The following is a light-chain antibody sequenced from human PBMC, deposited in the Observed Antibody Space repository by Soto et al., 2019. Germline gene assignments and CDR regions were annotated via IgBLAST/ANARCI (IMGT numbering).Light chain of an antibody. Sequence: QSALTQPASVSGSPGQSITISCTGTSRDVGGYKYVSWYQQHPGKAPKLIIYEVSNRPSGVSNRFSGSKSCNTPPLTISGLQAEDGRDYYCTPYKGGRTLVFGGGA. CDR3: TPYKGGRTLV. J-gene: IGLJ2*01. CDR2: EVS. V-gene: IGLV2-14*01. CDR1: SRDVGGYKY.